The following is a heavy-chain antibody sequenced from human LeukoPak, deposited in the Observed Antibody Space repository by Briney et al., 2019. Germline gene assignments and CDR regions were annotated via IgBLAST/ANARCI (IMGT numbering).Heavy chain of an antibody. CDR1: GGTFSSYA. J-gene: IGHJ4*02. Sequence: SVKVSCKASGGTFSSYAISWVRQAPGQGLEWMGGIIPIFGTANYAQKFQGRVTITTDESTSTAYMELSSLRSEDTAVYYCATGPDSTRPLDYWGQGTLDTVSS. V-gene: IGHV1-69*05. D-gene: IGHD2-2*01. CDR2: IIPIFGTA. CDR3: ATGPDSTRPLDY.